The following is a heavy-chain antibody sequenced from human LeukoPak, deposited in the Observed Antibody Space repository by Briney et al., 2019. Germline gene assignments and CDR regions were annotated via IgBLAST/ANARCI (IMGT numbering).Heavy chain of an antibody. D-gene: IGHD1-26*01. Sequence: GGSLRLSCAASGFTFRDYGMSWVRQAPGKGLEWVSALTGSGGTTYYADSVKGRFTISRDNSKNTLYLQMNSLTAEDTAVYYCARDRTGAILYFDYWGQGTLVTVSS. CDR2: LTGSGGTT. CDR3: ARDRTGAILYFDY. J-gene: IGHJ4*02. CDR1: GFTFRDYG. V-gene: IGHV3-23*01.